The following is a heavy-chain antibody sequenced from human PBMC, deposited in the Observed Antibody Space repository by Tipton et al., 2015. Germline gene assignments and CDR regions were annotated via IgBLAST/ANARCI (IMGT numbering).Heavy chain of an antibody. V-gene: IGHV3-23*01. CDR3: ARGGVCYTALRCFSGMDV. Sequence: SLRLSCAASGFTFSSYAMSWVRQAPGKGLEWVSAISGSGGSTYYADSVKGRFTISRDNSKNTLYLQMNSLRAEDTAVYYCARGGVCYTALRCFSGMDVWGQGTTVTVSS. CDR1: GFTFSSYA. J-gene: IGHJ6*02. CDR2: ISGSGGST. D-gene: IGHD2-8*02.